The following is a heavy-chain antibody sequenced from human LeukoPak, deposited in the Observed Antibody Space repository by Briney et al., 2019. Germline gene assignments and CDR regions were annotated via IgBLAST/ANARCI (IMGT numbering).Heavy chain of an antibody. J-gene: IGHJ4*02. D-gene: IGHD3-22*01. CDR3: AKEYYYDSSGYWGYFDY. V-gene: IGHV3-23*01. CDR2: ISGSGGST. Sequence: PGGSLGLSCAASGFTFSSYAMSWVRQAPGKGLEWVSAISGSGGSTYYADSVKGRFTISRDNSKNTLYLQMNSLRAEDTAVYYCAKEYYYDSSGYWGYFDYWGQGTLVTVSS. CDR1: GFTFSSYA.